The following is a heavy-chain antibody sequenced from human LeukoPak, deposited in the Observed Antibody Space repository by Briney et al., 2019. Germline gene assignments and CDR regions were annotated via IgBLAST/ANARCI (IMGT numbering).Heavy chain of an antibody. CDR2: ISSSSSTI. CDR1: GFTFSSYS. D-gene: IGHD4-17*01. V-gene: IGHV3-48*01. CDR3: ARDRLRSRDAFDI. J-gene: IGHJ3*02. Sequence: GGSLRLSCAASGFTFSSYSMNWVRQAPGKGLEWVSYISSSSSTIYYADSVKGRFTISRDNSKNTLYLQMNSLRAEDTAVYYCARDRLRSRDAFDIWGQGTMVTVSS.